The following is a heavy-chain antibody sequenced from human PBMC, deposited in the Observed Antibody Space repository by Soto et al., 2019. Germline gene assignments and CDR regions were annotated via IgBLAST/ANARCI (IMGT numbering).Heavy chain of an antibody. Sequence: GGSLRLSCAASGFTFSSYWMHWVRQAPGKGLVWVSRINSDGSSTSYADSVKGRFTISRDNAKNTLYLQMNSLRAEDTAVYYCARSPGYSYSSSSYYYYGMDVWGQGTTVTVSS. D-gene: IGHD6-6*01. CDR1: GFTFSSYW. CDR2: INSDGSST. CDR3: ARSPGYSYSSSSYYYYGMDV. V-gene: IGHV3-74*01. J-gene: IGHJ6*02.